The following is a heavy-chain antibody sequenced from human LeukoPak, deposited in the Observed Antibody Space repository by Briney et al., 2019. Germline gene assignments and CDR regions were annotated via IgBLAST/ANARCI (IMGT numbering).Heavy chain of an antibody. Sequence: ASVKVSCKASGYTFTSYGISWVRQAPGQGLEWMGSISAYNGNTNYAQKLQGRVTMTTDTSTSTAYMELRSLRSDDTAVYYCARDPKYSSTPWGDYWGQGTLVTVSS. V-gene: IGHV1-18*01. CDR1: GYTFTSYG. CDR3: ARDPKYSSTPWGDY. CDR2: ISAYNGNT. D-gene: IGHD6-19*01. J-gene: IGHJ4*02.